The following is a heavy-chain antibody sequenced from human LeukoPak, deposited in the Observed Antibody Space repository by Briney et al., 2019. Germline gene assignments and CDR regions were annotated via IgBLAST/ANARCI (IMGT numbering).Heavy chain of an antibody. D-gene: IGHD5-18*01. CDR3: ARRAPDTAMVLYYFDY. CDR1: GFTFSSYW. J-gene: IGHJ4*02. V-gene: IGHV3-7*01. Sequence: GGSLRLSCAASGFTFSSYWMSWVRQAPGKGLEWVANIKQDGSEKYYVDSVKGRFTISRDNAKNSLYLQMNSLRAEDTAVYYCARRAPDTAMVLYYFDYWGQGTLVIVSS. CDR2: IKQDGSEK.